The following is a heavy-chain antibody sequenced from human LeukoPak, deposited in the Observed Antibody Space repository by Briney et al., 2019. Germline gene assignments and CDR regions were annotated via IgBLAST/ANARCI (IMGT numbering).Heavy chain of an antibody. CDR3: ARDAMYSSGWYGYFDY. CDR1: GFTFSSYA. CDR2: ISYDGSNK. V-gene: IGHV3-30-3*01. Sequence: GGSLRLSCAAAGFTFSSYAMPWVRQAPGKGLEWLAFISYDGSNKYYADSVKGRFTISRDNSKNTLYLQMNSLRAEDTAVYYCARDAMYSSGWYGYFDYWGQGTLVTVSS. D-gene: IGHD6-19*01. J-gene: IGHJ4*02.